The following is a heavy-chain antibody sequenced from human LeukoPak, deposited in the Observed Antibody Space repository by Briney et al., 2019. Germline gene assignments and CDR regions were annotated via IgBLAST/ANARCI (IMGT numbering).Heavy chain of an antibody. CDR1: GFTFSEYA. CDR2: ISSSSSYT. D-gene: IGHD3-22*01. Sequence: PGGSLRLSCAASGFTFSEYAMHWVRQAPGKGLEWVSSISSSSSYTYYADSVKGRFTISRDNAKNSLYLQMNSLRAEDTAVYYCANYYDSSGYAYFDYWGQGTLVTVSS. CDR3: ANYYDSSGYAYFDY. V-gene: IGHV3-21*01. J-gene: IGHJ4*02.